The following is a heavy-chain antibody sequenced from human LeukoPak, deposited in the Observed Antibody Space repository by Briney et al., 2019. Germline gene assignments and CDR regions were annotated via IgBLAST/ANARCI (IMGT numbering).Heavy chain of an antibody. CDR3: AREGGYSGYDFRVGGSNAFDI. CDR2: XXXGDSDT. V-gene: IGHV5-51*01. D-gene: IGHD5-12*01. J-gene: IGHJ3*02. CDR1: XXSFTXXX. Sequence: SXXXXXXSFTXXXXGWXXXMXXXXLXWXXIXXXGDSDTRYSPSFQGQVTISADKSISTAYLQWSSLKASDTAMYYCAREGGYSGYDFRVGGSNAFDIWGQGTMVTVSS.